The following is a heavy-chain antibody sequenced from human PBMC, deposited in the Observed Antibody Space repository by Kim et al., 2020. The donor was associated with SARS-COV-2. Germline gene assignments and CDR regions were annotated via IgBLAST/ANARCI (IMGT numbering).Heavy chain of an antibody. D-gene: IGHD2-15*01. J-gene: IGHJ4*02. CDR2: INAGNGNT. CDR1: GYTFTSYA. Sequence: ASVKVSCKASGYTFTSYAMHWVRQAPGQRLEWMGWINAGNGNTKYSQKFQGRVTITRDTSASTAYMELSSLRSEDTAVYYCARRGGGSGALDYWGQGTLVTVSS. CDR3: ARRGGGSGALDY. V-gene: IGHV1-3*01.